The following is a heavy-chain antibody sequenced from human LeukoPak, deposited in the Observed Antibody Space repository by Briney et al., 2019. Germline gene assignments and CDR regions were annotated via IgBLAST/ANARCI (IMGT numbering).Heavy chain of an antibody. CDR3: ARESIAVATAPYIFDI. D-gene: IGHD6-19*01. CDR1: GGSISSYY. J-gene: IGHJ3*02. V-gene: IGHV4-4*07. CDR2: IYTSGST. Sequence: SETLSLTCTVSGGSISSYYWSWIRQPAGKGLEWTGRIYTSGSTNYNPSLKSRVTMSVDTSKNQFSLKLSSVTAADTAVYYCARESIAVATAPYIFDIWGQGTMVTVSS.